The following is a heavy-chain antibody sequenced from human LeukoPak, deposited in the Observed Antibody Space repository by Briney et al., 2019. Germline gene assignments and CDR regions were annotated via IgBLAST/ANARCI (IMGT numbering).Heavy chain of an antibody. V-gene: IGHV4-59*01. J-gene: IGHJ5*02. D-gene: IGHD5-24*01. Sequence: PSETLSLTCTVSGGSISSYYWSWIRQPPGKGLEWIGYIYYSGSTNYNPSLKSRVTISVDTSKNQFSLKLSSVTAADTAVYYCARDGGDGYSYNWFDPWGQGTLVTVSS. CDR2: IYYSGST. CDR3: ARDGGDGYSYNWFDP. CDR1: GGSISSYY.